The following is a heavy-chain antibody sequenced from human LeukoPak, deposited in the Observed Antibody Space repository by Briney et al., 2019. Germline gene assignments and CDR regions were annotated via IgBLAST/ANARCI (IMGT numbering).Heavy chain of an antibody. Sequence: ASVKVSCKASGYTFTSYGIIWVRQAPGQGLEWMGWISAYNGNTNYAQKLQGRVTMTTDTSTSTAYMELRSLRSDDTAVYYCARDPITYDSSGGTLFDYWGQGTLVTVSS. CDR1: GYTFTSYG. J-gene: IGHJ4*02. D-gene: IGHD3-22*01. V-gene: IGHV1-18*01. CDR3: ARDPITYDSSGGTLFDY. CDR2: ISAYNGNT.